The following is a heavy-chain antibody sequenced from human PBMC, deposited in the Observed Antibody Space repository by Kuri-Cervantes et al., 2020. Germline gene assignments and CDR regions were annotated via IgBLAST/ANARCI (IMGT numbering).Heavy chain of an antibody. J-gene: IGHJ4*02. CDR2: IYSGGST. Sequence: GESLKISCAASGFTFSSYWMHWVRQAPGKGLEWVSVIYSGGSTYYADSVKGRFTISRDNSKNTLYLQMNSLRAEDTAVYYCARGYNDWGQGTLVTVSS. CDR1: GFTFSSYW. CDR3: ARGYND. V-gene: IGHV3-53*01. D-gene: IGHD1-14*01.